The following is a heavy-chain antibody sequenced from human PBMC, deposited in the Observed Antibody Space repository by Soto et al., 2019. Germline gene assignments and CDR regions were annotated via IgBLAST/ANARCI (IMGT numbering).Heavy chain of an antibody. D-gene: IGHD6-6*01. CDR1: GYTFTSYG. J-gene: IGHJ4*02. CDR2: IIPIFGTA. Sequence: SVKVSCKASGYTFTSYGISWARQAPGQGLEWMGGIIPIFGTANYAQKFQGRVTITADESTSTAYMELSSLRSEDTAVYYCARGGVAARPVTDFDYWGQGTLVTVSS. CDR3: ARGGVAARPVTDFDY. V-gene: IGHV1-69*13.